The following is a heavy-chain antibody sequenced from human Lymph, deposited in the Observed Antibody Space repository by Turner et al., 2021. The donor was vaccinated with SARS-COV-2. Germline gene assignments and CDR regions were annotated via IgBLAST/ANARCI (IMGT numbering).Heavy chain of an antibody. V-gene: IGHV3-23*01. D-gene: IGHD3-16*01. CDR1: VFTFINYA. Sequence: EVPPLESGGGLVQPGWSLRLSCAASVFTFINYAMSWVRQAHGKGLEWVSTISGSGGSTYYADSVKGRFTISRDNSKNTLYLQMKSLRAEDTAVYYCANLYPTVSWEFPYAMDVWGQGTTVTVSS. J-gene: IGHJ6*02. CDR3: ANLYPTVSWEFPYAMDV. CDR2: ISGSGGST.